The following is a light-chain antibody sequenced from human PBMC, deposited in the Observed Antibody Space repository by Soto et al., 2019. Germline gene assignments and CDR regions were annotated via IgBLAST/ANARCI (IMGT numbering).Light chain of an antibody. CDR3: TSYTSSSTLL. Sequence: QSALTQPASVSGSPGQSITISCTGTSSDVGGYNYVCWYQQHPDKAPKLMIYDVTTRPSGVSNRFSGSKSGNTASLTISGLQAEDEADYYCTSYTSSSTLLFGGGTKLTVL. V-gene: IGLV2-14*01. CDR2: DVT. J-gene: IGLJ2*01. CDR1: SSDVGGYNY.